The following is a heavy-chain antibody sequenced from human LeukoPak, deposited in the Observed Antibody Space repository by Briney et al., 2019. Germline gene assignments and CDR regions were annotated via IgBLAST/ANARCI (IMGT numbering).Heavy chain of an antibody. Sequence: PGGSLRLSCVASGFTFSHYSMNWVRQAPGKGLEWVSSIRFTGSYIYYADSVKGRFTISRDDAKNLLSLQMISLRAEDTAVYYCTRGAGYNYPYYFDYWGQGTLVTVSS. J-gene: IGHJ4*02. D-gene: IGHD5-24*01. CDR3: TRGAGYNYPYYFDY. V-gene: IGHV3-21*01. CDR2: IRFTGSYI. CDR1: GFTFSHYS.